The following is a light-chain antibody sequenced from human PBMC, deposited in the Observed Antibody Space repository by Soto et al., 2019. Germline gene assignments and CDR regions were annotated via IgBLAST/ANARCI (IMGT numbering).Light chain of an antibody. CDR1: SSDVGGYNY. CDR2: DVS. V-gene: IGLV2-11*01. Sequence: ALTQPRSVSGSPGQSVTISCTGTSSDVGGYNYVSWYQQHPGKAPKLMIYDVSKRPSGVPDRFSGSKSGNTASLTISGLQAEDEADYYCCSYAGSYWVFGGGTKLTVL. J-gene: IGLJ3*02. CDR3: CSYAGSYWV.